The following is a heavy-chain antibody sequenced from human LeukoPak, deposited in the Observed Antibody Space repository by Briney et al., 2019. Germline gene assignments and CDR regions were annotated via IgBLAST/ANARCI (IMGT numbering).Heavy chain of an antibody. CDR2: IYTSGCT. D-gene: IGHD3-10*01. V-gene: IGHV4-61*02. CDR3: ARDGSRRGYYYMDV. CDR1: GGSISSGSYY. J-gene: IGHJ6*03. Sequence: SETLSLTCTVSGGSISSGSYYWSWIRLPAGKGLEWIGRIYTSGCTNYNPSLKSRVTISVDTSKNQFSLKLSSVTAADTAVYYCARDGSRRGYYYMDVWGKGTTVTVSS.